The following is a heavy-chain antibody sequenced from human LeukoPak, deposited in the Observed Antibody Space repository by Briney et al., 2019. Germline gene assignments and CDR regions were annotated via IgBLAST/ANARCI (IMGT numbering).Heavy chain of an antibody. V-gene: IGHV3-53*01. CDR3: ARDTGIAVAGSNY. Sequence: PGGSLRLSCAASGFTVSSNYMSWVRRAPGKGLEWVSVIYSGGSTYYADSVKGRFTISRDNSKNTLYLQMNSLRAEDTAVYYCARDTGIAVAGSNYWGQGTLVTVSS. J-gene: IGHJ4*02. D-gene: IGHD6-19*01. CDR2: IYSGGST. CDR1: GFTVSSNY.